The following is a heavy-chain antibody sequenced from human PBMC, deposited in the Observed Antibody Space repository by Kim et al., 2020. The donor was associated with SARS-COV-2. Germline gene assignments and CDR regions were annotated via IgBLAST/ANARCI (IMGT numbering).Heavy chain of an antibody. CDR1: GYTPPDFS. CDR2: FDPEDGET. J-gene: IGHJ5*02. D-gene: IGHD3-22*01. V-gene: IGHV1-24*01. Sequence: ASVKVSCKVSGYTPPDFSMHWLRQAPGKGLEGMGGFDPEDGETIKAQKFQGRVTMTEDTSTDPAYMELSSLGSEDTAVYYCATSPVVVVTPWFDPWGQGTLVTVSS. CDR3: ATSPVVVVTPWFDP.